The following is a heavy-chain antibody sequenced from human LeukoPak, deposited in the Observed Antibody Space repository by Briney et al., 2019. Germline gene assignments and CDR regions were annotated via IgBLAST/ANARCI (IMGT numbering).Heavy chain of an antibody. CDR1: GFTFSDYY. D-gene: IGHD6-19*01. J-gene: IGHJ1*01. Sequence: GGSLRLSCAASGFTFSDYYMSWIRQAPGKGLEWVSYISSSGSTIYYADSVKGRFTISRDNAKNSLYLQMNSLRAEDTAVYYCAKVSSSGWYAHFQHWGQGTLVTVSS. CDR2: ISSSGSTI. V-gene: IGHV3-11*01. CDR3: AKVSSSGWYAHFQH.